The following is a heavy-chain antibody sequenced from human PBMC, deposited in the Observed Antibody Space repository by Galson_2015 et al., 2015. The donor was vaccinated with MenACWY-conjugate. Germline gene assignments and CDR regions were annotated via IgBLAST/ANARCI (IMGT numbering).Heavy chain of an antibody. CDR3: ARLGGNYRTTSHFDY. Sequence: SLRLSCAASGFTFSTYWMHWVRHAPGKGLVWVSRINSDGRSTSYADSVKGRFTISRDNAKNTLNLQMNSLRAEDTAVYYCARLGGNYRTTSHFDYWGQRTLVTVSS. CDR2: INSDGRST. D-gene: IGHD1-26*01. J-gene: IGHJ4*02. V-gene: IGHV3-74*01. CDR1: GFTFSTYW.